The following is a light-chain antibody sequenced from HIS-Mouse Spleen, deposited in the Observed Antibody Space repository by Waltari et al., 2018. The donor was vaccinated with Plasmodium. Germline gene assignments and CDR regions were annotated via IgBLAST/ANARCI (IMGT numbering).Light chain of an antibody. V-gene: IGLV3-19*01. J-gene: IGLJ2*01. CDR3: NSRDSSGNHLVV. Sequence: SSELTQDPAVSVALGQTVRITCQGDSLRSYYASWYQQKPGQAPVLVLVGKTNRPSGIPDRLSGSSSGNTASLTITGAQAEDEADYYCNSRDSSGNHLVVFGGGTKLTVL. CDR2: GKT. CDR1: SLRSYY.